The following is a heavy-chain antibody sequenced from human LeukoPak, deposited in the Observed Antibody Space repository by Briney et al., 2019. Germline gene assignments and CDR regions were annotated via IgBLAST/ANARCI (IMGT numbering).Heavy chain of an antibody. CDR2: IYPGDSDT. D-gene: IGHD3-22*01. J-gene: IGHJ4*02. CDR3: ARRASGYYFDY. CDR1: GYYFTNYW. Sequence: GESLKISCRGSGYYFTNYWIGWVRQMPGKGLEWMGIIYPGDSDTRYSPSFQGQVTISADKSISTAYLQWSSLRAPDTAMYYCARRASGYYFDYWGQGTLVTVSS. V-gene: IGHV5-51*01.